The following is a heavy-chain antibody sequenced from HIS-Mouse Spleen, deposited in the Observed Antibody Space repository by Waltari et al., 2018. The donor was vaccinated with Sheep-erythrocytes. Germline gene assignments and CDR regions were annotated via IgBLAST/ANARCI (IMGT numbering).Heavy chain of an antibody. V-gene: IGHV3-9*01. J-gene: IGHJ4*02. CDR3: AKDISRNIVVVPAAVGDY. CDR1: GCSFDVSS. D-gene: IGHD2-2*01. CDR2: ISWNSGSI. Sequence: EVQLVVSGGGWVQPGRSLRLSCAASGCSFDVSSLHWVRQAPGKGLEWVSGISWNSGSIGYADSVKGRFTISRDNAKNSLYLQMNSLRAEDTALYYCAKDISRNIVVVPAAVGDYWGQGTLVTVSS.